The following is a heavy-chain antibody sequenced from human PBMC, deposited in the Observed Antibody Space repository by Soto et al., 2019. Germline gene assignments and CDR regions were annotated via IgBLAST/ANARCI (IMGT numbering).Heavy chain of an antibody. CDR1: GFTFSDYY. Sequence: GGSLRLSCAASGFTFSDYYMSWIRQAPGKGLEWVSYISSSGSTIYYADSVKGRFTISRDNAKNSLYLQMNSLRAEDTAVYYCARDVGQLWPRLGTYYYYMDVWGKGTTVTVSS. CDR3: ARDVGQLWPRLGTYYYYMDV. J-gene: IGHJ6*03. CDR2: ISSSGSTI. D-gene: IGHD5-18*01. V-gene: IGHV3-11*01.